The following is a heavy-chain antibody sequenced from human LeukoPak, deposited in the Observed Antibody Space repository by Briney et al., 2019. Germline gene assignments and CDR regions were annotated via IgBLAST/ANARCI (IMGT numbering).Heavy chain of an antibody. CDR3: AKDVWGWDMGYYFNY. J-gene: IGHJ4*02. CDR1: GFTFSSYG. V-gene: IGHV3-30*02. CDR2: IRYDGSNK. Sequence: PGGSLRLSCAASGFTFSSYGMHGVRQAPGKGLEWVAFIRYDGSNKYYADSVKGRFTISRDNSKNTLYLQMNSLRAEDTAVYYCAKDVWGWDMGYYFNYWGQGTLVTVSS. D-gene: IGHD3-16*01.